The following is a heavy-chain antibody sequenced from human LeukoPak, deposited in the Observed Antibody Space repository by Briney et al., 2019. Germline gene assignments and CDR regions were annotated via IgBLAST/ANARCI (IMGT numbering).Heavy chain of an antibody. CDR2: ISGSGGST. CDR3: ARDPGRIGDAFDI. Sequence: HSGGSLRLSCAASGFTFSSYAMSWVRQAPGKGLEWVSAISGSGGSTYYADSVKGRFTISRDNSKNTLYLQMNSLRAEDTAVYYCARDPGRIGDAFDIWGQGTMVTVSS. D-gene: IGHD3-10*01. CDR1: GFTFSSYA. J-gene: IGHJ3*02. V-gene: IGHV3-23*01.